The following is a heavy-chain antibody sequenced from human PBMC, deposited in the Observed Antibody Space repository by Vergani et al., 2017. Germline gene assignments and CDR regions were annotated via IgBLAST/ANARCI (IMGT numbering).Heavy chain of an antibody. CDR2: INPNSGGT. CDR1: GYTFTGYY. D-gene: IGHD3-22*01. J-gene: IGHJ4*02. CDR3: ARVHYYYESSGYYPN. Sequence: QVQLVQSGAEVKKPGASVKVSCKASGYTFTGYYMHWVRQAPGQGLEWMGWINPNSGGTNYAQKFQGRVTMTRDTSISTAYMELSRLRSDDTAVYYCARVHYYYESSGYYPNWGQGTLVTVSS. V-gene: IGHV1-2*02.